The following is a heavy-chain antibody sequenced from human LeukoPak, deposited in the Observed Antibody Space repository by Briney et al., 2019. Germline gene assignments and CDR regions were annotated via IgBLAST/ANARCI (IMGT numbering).Heavy chain of an antibody. V-gene: IGHV4-4*07. D-gene: IGHD3-10*01. CDR1: GGSISSYY. CDR2: IYTSGST. CDR3: ARGVLWFGELLSPGFDY. Sequence: SETLSLTCTVSGGSISSYYWSWIRQPAGKGLEWIGRIYTSGSTNYNPSLKSRVTISVDTSKNQFSLKLSSVTAADTAVYYCARGVLWFGELLSPGFDYWGQGTLVTVSS. J-gene: IGHJ4*02.